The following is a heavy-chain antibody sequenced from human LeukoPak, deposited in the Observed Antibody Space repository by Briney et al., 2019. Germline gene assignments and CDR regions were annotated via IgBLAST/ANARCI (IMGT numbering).Heavy chain of an antibody. CDR1: GYSFTNYW. CDR3: ASSYYYDSSGYLPPFDY. Sequence: GESLKISCKGSGYSFTNYWIGWVRQMPGKGLEWMGIIYPGDSDTRYSPSFQGQVTISADKSISTAYLQWSSLKASDTAMYYCASSYYYDSSGYLPPFDYWGQGTLVTVSS. D-gene: IGHD3-22*01. J-gene: IGHJ4*02. V-gene: IGHV5-51*01. CDR2: IYPGDSDT.